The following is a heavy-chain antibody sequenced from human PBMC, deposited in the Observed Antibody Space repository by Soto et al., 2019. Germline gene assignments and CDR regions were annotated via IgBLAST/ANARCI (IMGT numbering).Heavy chain of an antibody. V-gene: IGHV3-23*01. J-gene: IGHJ4*02. CDR2: ISGSGGST. CDR3: AKGPVYDILTGYYDY. Sequence: EVQLLESGGGLVQPGGSLRLSCAASGFTFSSYAMSWVRQAPGKGLEWVSAISGSGGSTYYADSVKGRFTISRDNSKNTLYLQMNSLKAEDTAVYYCAKGPVYDILTGYYDYWGQGTLVTVSS. D-gene: IGHD3-9*01. CDR1: GFTFSSYA.